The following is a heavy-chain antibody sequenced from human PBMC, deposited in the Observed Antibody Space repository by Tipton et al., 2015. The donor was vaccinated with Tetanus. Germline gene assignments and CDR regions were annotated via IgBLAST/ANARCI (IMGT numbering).Heavy chain of an antibody. V-gene: IGHV4-61*01. CDR3: TLIADNWFDP. J-gene: IGHJ5*02. CDR2: VSYSGRT. Sequence: TLSLTCTVSGGSVRSGSYSWNWIRQPPGKGLEWLAYVSYSGRTNSNYSLKSRITVSQDTSKNQFSLRLKSVTAADTATYYCTLIADNWFDPWGQGTLVTVSS. D-gene: IGHD6-13*01. CDR1: GGSVRSGSYS.